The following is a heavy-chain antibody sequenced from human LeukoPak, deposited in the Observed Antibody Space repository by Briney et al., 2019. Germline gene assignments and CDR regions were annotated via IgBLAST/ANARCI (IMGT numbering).Heavy chain of an antibody. V-gene: IGHV1-3*01. Sequence: ASVKLSCTASGYTFTSYAMHWVRQAPGQRLEWMGGINAGNGNTKYSQKFQGRVTITRDTSASTAYMELSSLRSEDTAVYYCARDGDSSGWSTYFDYWGQGTLVTVSS. CDR1: GYTFTSYA. D-gene: IGHD6-19*01. CDR3: ARDGDSSGWSTYFDY. J-gene: IGHJ4*02. CDR2: INAGNGNT.